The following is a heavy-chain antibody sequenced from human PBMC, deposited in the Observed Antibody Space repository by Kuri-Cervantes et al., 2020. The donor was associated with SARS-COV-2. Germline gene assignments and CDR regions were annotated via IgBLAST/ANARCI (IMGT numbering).Heavy chain of an antibody. D-gene: IGHD3-9*01. CDR2: INPNSGGT. CDR3: SRGPLPYDIVTGYPMDYYYYMDV. J-gene: IGHJ6*03. V-gene: IGHV1-2*02. Sequence: ASVKVSCKASGYTFTGYYMHWVRQAPGQGLEWMGWINPNSGGTNYAQKFQGRVTMTRDTSISTAYMELSRLRSDDTAVYYCSRGPLPYDIVTGYPMDYYYYMDVWGKGTTVTVSS. CDR1: GYTFTGYY.